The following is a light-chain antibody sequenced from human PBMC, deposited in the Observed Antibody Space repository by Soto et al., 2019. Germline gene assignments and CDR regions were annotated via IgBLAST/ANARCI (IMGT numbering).Light chain of an antibody. CDR1: NIGSKN. V-gene: IGLV3-9*01. J-gene: IGLJ1*01. CDR3: QVWDSSYV. CDR2: RDS. Sequence: SSELTQPLSVSVALGQTARITCGGNNIGSKNVHWYQQKPGQAPVLVIYRDSNRPSGIPERFSGSNSGNTATLTISRAQAGDEADYYCQVWDSSYVFGTGTKVTVL.